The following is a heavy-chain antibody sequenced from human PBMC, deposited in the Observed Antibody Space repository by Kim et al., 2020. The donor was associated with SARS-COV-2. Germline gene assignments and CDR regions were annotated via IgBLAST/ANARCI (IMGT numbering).Heavy chain of an antibody. CDR3: ARGSGYSSGLDF. Sequence: NYNPSLKSRVTMSVDTSKNQFSLKLTSVTAADTAEYYCARGSGYSSGLDFWGQGTLVTV. J-gene: IGHJ4*02. D-gene: IGHD5-18*01. V-gene: IGHV4-34*01.